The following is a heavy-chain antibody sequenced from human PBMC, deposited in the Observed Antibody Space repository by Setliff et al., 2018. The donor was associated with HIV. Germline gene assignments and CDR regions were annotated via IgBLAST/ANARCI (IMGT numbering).Heavy chain of an antibody. J-gene: IGHJ1*01. D-gene: IGHD6-13*01. CDR3: ATDPGYSSTWYSESFQH. V-gene: IGHV1-24*01. Sequence: GASVKVSCKISGYTLTELSIHWVRQAPGKGLEWMANFDPEDGETFYAQKFQGRLTMTEDTSTDTAYMELSSLRSDDTAMYYCATDPGYSSTWYSESFQHWGQGTEGTVSS. CDR2: FDPEDGET. CDR1: GYTLTELS.